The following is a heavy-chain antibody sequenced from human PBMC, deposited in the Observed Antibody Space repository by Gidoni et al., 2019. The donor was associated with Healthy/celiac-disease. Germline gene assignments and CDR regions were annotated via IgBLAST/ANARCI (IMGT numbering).Heavy chain of an antibody. CDR2: IDPSDSYT. CDR1: GYSFTRYW. Sequence: EVQLVQSGAEVTKPGESLRISCTGSGYSFTRYWISWVRQMPGKGLEWMGRIDPSDSYTNYSPSCQGHVTISADKSISTAYLQWSSLKASDTAMYYCALTAEGPQEMAPHFQHWGQGTLVTVSS. D-gene: IGHD3-9*01. V-gene: IGHV5-10-1*03. CDR3: ALTAEGPQEMAPHFQH. J-gene: IGHJ1*01.